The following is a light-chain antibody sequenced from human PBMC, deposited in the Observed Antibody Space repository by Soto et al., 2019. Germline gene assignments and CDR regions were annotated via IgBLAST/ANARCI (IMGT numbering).Light chain of an antibody. J-gene: IGKJ1*01. CDR2: GAS. V-gene: IGKV3-15*01. CDR1: QSIGKD. Sequence: EIVMTQSPVTLSVSPGEGATLSCWASQSIGKDVAWYQQRPGQAPRLLIYGASTRARGIPARFSGSGSGTDFTLTISGLRPEDFALYYCQQYNNYPRTFGQGTKV. CDR3: QQYNNYPRT.